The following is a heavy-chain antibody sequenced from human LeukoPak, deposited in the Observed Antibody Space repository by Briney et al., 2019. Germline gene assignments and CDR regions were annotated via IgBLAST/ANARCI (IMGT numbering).Heavy chain of an antibody. CDR3: ARGSLMAATGTGLSS. D-gene: IGHD6-13*01. V-gene: IGHV1-2*02. CDR2: INPNSGDT. J-gene: IGHJ5*02. Sequence: ASVNVSCKASRYTFAGFYMHWVRQAPGQGIEWMGWINPNSGDTNYAQNFQGRVTMTRDTSISTAYVELSRLTSDDTAVYYCARGSLMAATGTGLSSWGQGTPVTVSS. CDR1: RYTFAGFY.